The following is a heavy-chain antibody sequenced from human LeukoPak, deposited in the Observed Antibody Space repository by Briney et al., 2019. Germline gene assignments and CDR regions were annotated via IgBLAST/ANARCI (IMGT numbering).Heavy chain of an antibody. V-gene: IGHV3-30*03. CDR3: ARDPYYGSGEMDV. CDR1: GFTFSRYG. Sequence: PGGSLRLSCAASGFTFSRYGMHWVRQAPGKGLEWVAVISYDGSNKFYADSVKGRFTISRDNAKNSLYLQMNSLRAEDTAVYYCARDPYYGSGEMDVWGKGTTVTISS. CDR2: ISYDGSNK. J-gene: IGHJ6*04. D-gene: IGHD3-10*01.